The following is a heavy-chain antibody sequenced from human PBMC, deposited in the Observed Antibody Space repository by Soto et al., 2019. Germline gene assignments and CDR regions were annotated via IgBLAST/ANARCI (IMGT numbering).Heavy chain of an antibody. CDR3: ARDIAVAGPFDY. Sequence: AGGSLRLSCAASGFTFSSYLMHWVRQAPGKGLVWVSRINSDGSSTSYADSVKGRFTISRDNAKNTLYLQMNSLRAEDTAVYYCARDIAVAGPFDYWGQGTLVTVSS. D-gene: IGHD6-19*01. J-gene: IGHJ4*02. CDR1: GFTFSSYL. V-gene: IGHV3-74*01. CDR2: INSDGSST.